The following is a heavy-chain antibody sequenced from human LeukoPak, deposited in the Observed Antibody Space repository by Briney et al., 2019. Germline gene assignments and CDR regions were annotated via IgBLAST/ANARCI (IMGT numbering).Heavy chain of an antibody. CDR3: ARDQPNYDILTGYYPFDY. V-gene: IGHV3-21*01. CDR1: GFTFSTYS. Sequence: GGSLRLSCAASGFTFSTYSMNWVRQAPGKGLEWVSSISGSSSYIYYADSVKGRFTISRDNAKNSLYLQMNSLRAEDTAVYYCARDQPNYDILTGYYPFDYWGQGTLVTVSS. J-gene: IGHJ4*02. CDR2: ISGSSSYI. D-gene: IGHD3-9*01.